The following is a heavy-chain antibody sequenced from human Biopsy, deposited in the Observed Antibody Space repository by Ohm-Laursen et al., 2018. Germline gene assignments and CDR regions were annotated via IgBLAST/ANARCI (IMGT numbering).Heavy chain of an antibody. V-gene: IGHV3-23*01. CDR1: GFSFTSYA. J-gene: IGHJ4*02. Sequence: SLRLSCAASGFSFTSYAMSWVRQAPGKGLEWVSSISGNAFSTDYADSVKGRFTVSRDNSKNTLSLHMSTLRADDTGTYYCAKKANYYDRPAHFDSWGQGTLVTVSS. D-gene: IGHD3-22*01. CDR2: ISGNAFST. CDR3: AKKANYYDRPAHFDS.